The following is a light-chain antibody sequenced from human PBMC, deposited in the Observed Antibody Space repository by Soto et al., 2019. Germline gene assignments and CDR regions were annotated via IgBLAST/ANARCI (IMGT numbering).Light chain of an antibody. CDR2: SNN. CDR1: TSNIGNNY. V-gene: IGLV1-47*02. CDR3: AAWDDSLNMV. Sequence: QSVLTQAPSASGTPGQRVTISCSGSTSNIGNNYVYWYQHLPGTAPKLLIYSNNQRPSGVPDRFSASKSGSSASLAISGLRSEDEDDYYCAAWDDSLNMVFGGGTKLTV. J-gene: IGLJ2*01.